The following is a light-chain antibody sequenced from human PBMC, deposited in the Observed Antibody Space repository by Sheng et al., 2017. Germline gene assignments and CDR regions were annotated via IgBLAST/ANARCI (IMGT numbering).Light chain of an antibody. CDR3: QSADSSGTSRNWV. Sequence: SYELTQPPSVSVSPGQTARITCSGDALPKQYAYWYQQKPGQAPVLVIYKDSERPSGIPERFSGSSSGTTVTLTISGVQAEDEADYYCQSADSSGTSRNWVFGGGTKLTVL. CDR2: KDS. CDR1: ALPKQY. V-gene: IGLV3-25*03. J-gene: IGLJ3*02.